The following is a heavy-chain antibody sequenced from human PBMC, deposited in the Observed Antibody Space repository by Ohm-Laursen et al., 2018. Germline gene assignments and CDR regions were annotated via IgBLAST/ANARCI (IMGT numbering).Heavy chain of an antibody. Sequence: SETLSLTCAVSGYSISSGYYWGWIRQPPGKGLEWIGSIYHSGSTYYNPSLKSRVTISVDTSKNQFSLKLSFVTAADTAVYYCARTGIAAAGTFDYWGQGTLVTVSS. CDR1: GYSISSGYY. CDR2: IYHSGST. CDR3: ARTGIAAAGTFDY. D-gene: IGHD6-13*01. V-gene: IGHV4-38-2*01. J-gene: IGHJ4*02.